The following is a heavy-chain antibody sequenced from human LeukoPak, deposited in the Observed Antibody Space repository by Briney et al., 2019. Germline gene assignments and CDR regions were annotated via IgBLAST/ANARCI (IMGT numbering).Heavy chain of an antibody. V-gene: IGHV1-46*01. CDR1: GGTFSSYA. Sequence: GSSVRVSCKASGGTFSSYAISWVRQAPGQGLEWMGVFNPGGDSISYSQKFQGRVTLTRDTSTSTAYMELRSLRSEDTAVYYCARQQEVTSDSYYYAMDVWGQGTTVTVSS. D-gene: IGHD4-23*01. CDR2: FNPGGDSI. J-gene: IGHJ6*02. CDR3: ARQQEVTSDSYYYAMDV.